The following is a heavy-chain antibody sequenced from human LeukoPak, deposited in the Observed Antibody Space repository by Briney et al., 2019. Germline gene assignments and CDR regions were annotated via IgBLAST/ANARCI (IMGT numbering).Heavy chain of an antibody. CDR3: ARVAAAAYYYYYMDV. V-gene: IGHV3-30*02. D-gene: IGHD6-13*01. J-gene: IGHJ6*03. CDR1: GFSFNNFG. CDR2: IRYDGSNK. Sequence: PGGSLRLSCAASGFSFNNFGMNWVRQAPGKGLEWVAFIRYDGSNKYYADSVKGRFTISRDNSKNTLYLQMNSLRAEDTALYHCARVAAAAYYYYYMDVWGKGTTVTISS.